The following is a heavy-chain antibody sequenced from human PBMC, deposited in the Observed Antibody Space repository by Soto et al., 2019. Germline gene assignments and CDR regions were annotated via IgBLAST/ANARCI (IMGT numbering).Heavy chain of an antibody. Sequence: GGSLRLSCAASGFTFSSYGMHWVRQAPGKGLEWVAVISYDGSNKFYADSVKGRFTISRDNSKNTLYLQMNSLRAEDTAVYYCAKDREVVAATMYWFDPWGQGTLVTVSS. CDR2: ISYDGSNK. J-gene: IGHJ5*02. V-gene: IGHV3-30*18. D-gene: IGHD2-15*01. CDR1: GFTFSSYG. CDR3: AKDREVVAATMYWFDP.